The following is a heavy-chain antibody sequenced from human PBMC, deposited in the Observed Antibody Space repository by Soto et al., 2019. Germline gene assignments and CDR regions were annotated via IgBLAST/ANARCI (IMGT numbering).Heavy chain of an antibody. CDR1: GYSFASYW. CDR3: ARPRAGSYRLDYYGMDV. Sequence: GESLKISCKGSGYSFASYWIAWVRQMPGKGLEWMGIIYPGDSDSRYSPSFQRQVTISADKSISTAYLQWNSLKASDTAIYYCARPRAGSYRLDYYGMDVWGQGTTVTVSS. D-gene: IGHD3-16*02. CDR2: IYPGDSDS. V-gene: IGHV5-51*01. J-gene: IGHJ6*02.